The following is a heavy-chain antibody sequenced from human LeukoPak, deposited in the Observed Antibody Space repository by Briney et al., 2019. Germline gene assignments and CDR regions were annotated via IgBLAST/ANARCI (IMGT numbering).Heavy chain of an antibody. CDR2: ISSSSSYI. Sequence: GGSLRLSCAASGFTFSSCSMTWVRQAPGKGLEWVSSISSSSSYIYYADSVKGRFTISRDNAKNSLYLQMNSLRAEDTAVYYCARDPEPPYYYDSSGYYSGVWGQGTLVTVSS. D-gene: IGHD3-22*01. V-gene: IGHV3-21*01. CDR3: ARDPEPPYYYDSSGYYSGV. J-gene: IGHJ4*02. CDR1: GFTFSSCS.